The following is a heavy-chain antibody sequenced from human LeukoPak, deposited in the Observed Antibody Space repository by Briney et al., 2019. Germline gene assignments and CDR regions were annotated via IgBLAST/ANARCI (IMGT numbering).Heavy chain of an antibody. CDR1: GFTFSSYA. CDR2: ISYDGSNK. CDR3: ARDVMGARVRYYFDY. Sequence: PGGSLRLSCAASGFTFSSYAMHWVRQAPGKGLEWVAVISYDGSNKYYADSVKGRFTISRDNSKSTLYLQMNSLRAEDTAVYYCARDVMGARVRYYFDYWGQGTLVTVSS. J-gene: IGHJ4*02. D-gene: IGHD1-26*01. V-gene: IGHV3-30-3*01.